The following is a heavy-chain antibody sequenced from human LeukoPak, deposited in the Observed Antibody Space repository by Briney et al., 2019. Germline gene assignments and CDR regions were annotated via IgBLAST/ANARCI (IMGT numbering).Heavy chain of an antibody. CDR1: GFTFSDYY. CDR2: ISSSGSTI. V-gene: IGHV3-11*01. CDR3: ARNVRPSYDIWP. J-gene: IGHJ5*02. Sequence: GGSLRPSCAASGFTFSDYYMSWIRQAPGKGLEWVSYISSSGSTIYYADSVKGRFTISSDNAKNSLYLQMNSLRAEDTAVYYCARNVRPSYDIWPWGQGTLVTVSS. D-gene: IGHD3-9*01.